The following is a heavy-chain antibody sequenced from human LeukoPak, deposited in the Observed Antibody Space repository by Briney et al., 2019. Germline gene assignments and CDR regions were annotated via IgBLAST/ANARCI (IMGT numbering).Heavy chain of an antibody. CDR1: GFTFSSYG. J-gene: IGHJ4*02. Sequence: PGGSLRLSCAASGFTFSSYGMHWVRQAPCKGLEWVAFRRYDGSNKYYADSVKGRFTISRDNSKNTLYLQMNSPRAEDTAVYYCAKPPPGITGTEYYFDYWGQGTLVTVSS. V-gene: IGHV3-30*02. D-gene: IGHD1-14*01. CDR2: RRYDGSNK. CDR3: AKPPPGITGTEYYFDY.